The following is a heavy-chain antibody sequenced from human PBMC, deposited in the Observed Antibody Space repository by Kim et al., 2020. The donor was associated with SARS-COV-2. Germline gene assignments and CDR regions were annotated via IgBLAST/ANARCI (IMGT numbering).Heavy chain of an antibody. J-gene: IGHJ4*02. CDR3: ARGMGGSKPTDY. Sequence: NYNPSLESRVTISVDTSKNQFSLKLSCVTAADTAVYYCARGMGGSKPTDYWGQGTLVTVSS. V-gene: IGHV4-59*09. D-gene: IGHD1-26*01.